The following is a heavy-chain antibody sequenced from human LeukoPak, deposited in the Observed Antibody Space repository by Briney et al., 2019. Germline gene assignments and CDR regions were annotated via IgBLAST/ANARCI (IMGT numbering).Heavy chain of an antibody. D-gene: IGHD2-2*01. CDR3: ARAVPAAEDAFDI. CDR2: IYASGST. V-gene: IGHV4-4*07. J-gene: IGHJ3*02. CDR1: GGSISNYY. Sequence: SETLSLTCTVSGGSISNYYWSWIRQPAGKGLEWIGRIYASGSTNYNPSLKSRVTISVETSKNQFSLKLSSVTAADTAVYYCARAVPAAEDAFDIWGQGTMVTVSS.